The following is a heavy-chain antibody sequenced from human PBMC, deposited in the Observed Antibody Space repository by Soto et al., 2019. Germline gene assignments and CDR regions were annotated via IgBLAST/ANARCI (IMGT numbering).Heavy chain of an antibody. CDR2: IIPIFGTA. CDR1: GGSFSSYA. Sequence: SVKVSCKAGGGSFSSYASSWVRRAGGQGREWMGGIIPIFGTANYAQKFQGRVTITADKSTSTAYMELSSLRSEDTAVYYCARDVAEAGTYYYNGLEVWGQGTTITVS. V-gene: IGHV1-69*06. D-gene: IGHD6-13*01. CDR3: ARDVAEAGTYYYNGLEV. J-gene: IGHJ6*01.